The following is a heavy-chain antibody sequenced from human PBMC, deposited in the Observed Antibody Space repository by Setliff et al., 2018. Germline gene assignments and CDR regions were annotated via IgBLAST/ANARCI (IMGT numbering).Heavy chain of an antibody. CDR3: ARTLLLSPYYFDY. J-gene: IGHJ4*01. CDR1: GGSISSGSYY. CDR2: IYTSGST. V-gene: IGHV4-61*02. D-gene: IGHD2-21*01. Sequence: SETLSLTCTVSGGSISSGSYYWSWIRQPAGKGLEWVGRIYTSGSTNYNPSLKSRVTISVDTSKNQFSLKLSSVTAADTAVYYCARTLLLSPYYFDYWG.